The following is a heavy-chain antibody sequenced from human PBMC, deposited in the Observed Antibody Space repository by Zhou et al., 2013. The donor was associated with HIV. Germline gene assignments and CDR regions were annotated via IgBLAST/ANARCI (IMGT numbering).Heavy chain of an antibody. CDR2: IIPIFGTA. J-gene: IGHJ3*02. D-gene: IGHD4-17*01. CDR3: AREYGGAGGMGGDDAFDI. CDR1: GGTFSSYA. V-gene: IGHV1-69*12. Sequence: QVQLVQSGAEVRMPGSSVKVSCKASGGTFSSYAIAWVRQAPGQGLEWMGGIIPIFGTAKYAQKFQARVTITADESTSTAYMELSSLRSEDTAVYYCAREYGGAGGMGGDDAFDIWGQGTMVIVSS.